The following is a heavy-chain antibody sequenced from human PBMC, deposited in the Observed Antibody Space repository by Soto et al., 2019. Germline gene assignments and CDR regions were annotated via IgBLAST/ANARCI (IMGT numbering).Heavy chain of an antibody. Sequence: PSETLSLTCAVYGGSFSGYYWSWIRQPPGKGLEWIGEINHSGSTNYNPSLKSRVTISVDTSKNQFSLKLSSVTAADTAVYYCARAIEAARRFDYWGQGTLVTVSS. V-gene: IGHV4-34*01. CDR1: GGSFSGYY. CDR2: INHSGST. CDR3: ARAIEAARRFDY. J-gene: IGHJ4*02. D-gene: IGHD6-6*01.